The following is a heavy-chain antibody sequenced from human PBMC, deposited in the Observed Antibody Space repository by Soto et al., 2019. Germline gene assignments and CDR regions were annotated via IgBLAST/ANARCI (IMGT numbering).Heavy chain of an antibody. CDR2: ISGSGGST. D-gene: IGHD2-15*01. V-gene: IGHV3-23*01. J-gene: IGHJ6*02. CDR3: AKAKYCTGGSCYRYYYYGMEV. CDR1: GFTFSSYA. Sequence: VQLLESGGGLVQPGGSLRLSCAASGFTFSSYAMSWVRQAPGKGLEWVSAISGSGGSTYYADSVKGRFTISRDNSKNTLYLQMISLRAEDTAVYYCAKAKYCTGGSCYRYYYYGMEVCGQGTTVTVSS.